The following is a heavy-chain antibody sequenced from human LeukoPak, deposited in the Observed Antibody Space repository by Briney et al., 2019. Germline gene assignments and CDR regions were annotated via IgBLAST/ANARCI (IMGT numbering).Heavy chain of an antibody. D-gene: IGHD3-10*01. V-gene: IGHV4-59*08. CDR3: ARHAYYFALGSTNWFDP. CDR1: GGSISSYY. CDR2: PYYAERT. J-gene: IGHJ5*02. Sequence: SETLSLTGTGSGGSISSYYWSWIRQPPGKGLEWIGYPYYAERTNYNPSLKSRVTISVDTSKNQFSLTLSSVTAADTAVYYCARHAYYFALGSTNWFDPWGQGTLVTVSS.